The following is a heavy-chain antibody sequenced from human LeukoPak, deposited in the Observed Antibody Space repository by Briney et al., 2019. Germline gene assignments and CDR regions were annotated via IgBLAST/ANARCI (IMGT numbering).Heavy chain of an antibody. J-gene: IGHJ3*02. CDR3: ARAAVVDDALDI. V-gene: IGHV4-39*07. CDR2: IYHSGST. Sequence: KPSETLSLTCTVSGGSISSSSYYWGWIRQPPGKGLEWIGEIYHSGSTNYNPSLKSRVTISVDTSKNQFSLKLSSVTAADTAVYYCARAAVVDDALDIWGQGTMVTVSS. CDR1: GGSISSSSYY. D-gene: IGHD4-23*01.